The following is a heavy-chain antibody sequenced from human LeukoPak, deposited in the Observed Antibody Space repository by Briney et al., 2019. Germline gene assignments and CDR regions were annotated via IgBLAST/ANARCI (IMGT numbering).Heavy chain of an antibody. CDR2: INGGGSST. V-gene: IGHV3-23*01. CDR3: ARDVGSSPPAEYFQH. D-gene: IGHD1-26*01. Sequence: GGTLRLSCAASGFTFSSYAMNWVRQAPGKGLEWVSAINGGGSSTYYADSVKGRFTISRDNSKNTLYLQMNSLRAEDTAVYYCARDVGSSPPAEYFQHWGQGTLVTVSS. J-gene: IGHJ1*01. CDR1: GFTFSSYA.